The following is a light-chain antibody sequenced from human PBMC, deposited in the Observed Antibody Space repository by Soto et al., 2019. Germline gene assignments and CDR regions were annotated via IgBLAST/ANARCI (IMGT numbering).Light chain of an antibody. Sequence: EIVMTQSPATLSVSAGERATLSCRASQSVTSSLAWDQQKPGQAPRLLVYDASNRATGIPTRFSGSGSGTDFTLTISNLEPEDFAVYYCQQHISWPLTFGGGTKVDIK. CDR2: DAS. V-gene: IGKV3-11*01. CDR1: QSVTSS. J-gene: IGKJ4*01. CDR3: QQHISWPLT.